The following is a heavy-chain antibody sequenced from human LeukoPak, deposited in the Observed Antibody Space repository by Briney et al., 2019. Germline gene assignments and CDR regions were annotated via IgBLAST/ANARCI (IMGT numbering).Heavy chain of an antibody. D-gene: IGHD3-16*02. CDR2: IKQDGSEK. V-gene: IGHV3-7*03. Sequence: GGSLRLSCAASGFTFSSYWMSWVRQAPGKGLEWVANIKQDGSEKYYVDSVKGRFTISRDNAKNSLYLQMNSLRAEDTAVYYCARGAEGYDYVWGSYRYLDYWGQGTLVTVSS. J-gene: IGHJ4*02. CDR3: ARGAEGYDYVWGSYRYLDY. CDR1: GFTFSSYW.